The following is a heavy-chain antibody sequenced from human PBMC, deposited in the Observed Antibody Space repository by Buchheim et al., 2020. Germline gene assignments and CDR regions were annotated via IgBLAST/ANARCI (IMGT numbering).Heavy chain of an antibody. CDR3: ARAVDTAMVYYYYYGMDV. Sequence: QVQLQQWGAGLLKPSETLSLTCAVYGGSFSGYYWSWIRQPPGKGLEWIGEINHSGSTNYNPSLKSRVTISVDTSKNQFSLKLSSVTAADTAVHYCARAVDTAMVYYYYYGMDVWGQGTT. CDR1: GGSFSGYY. J-gene: IGHJ6*02. D-gene: IGHD5-18*01. V-gene: IGHV4-34*01. CDR2: INHSGST.